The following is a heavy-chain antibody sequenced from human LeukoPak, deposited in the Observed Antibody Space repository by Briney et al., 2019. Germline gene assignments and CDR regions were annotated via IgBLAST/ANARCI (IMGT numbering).Heavy chain of an antibody. CDR2: INHSGST. CDR3: ARHRPSSGYYLFDY. D-gene: IGHD3-22*01. Sequence: KPSETLSLTCAVYGGSFSGYYWSWIRQPPGKGLEWIGEINHSGSTNYNPSLKSRVTISVDTSKNQFSLKLSSVTAADTAVYYCARHRPSSGYYLFDYWGQGTLVTVSS. V-gene: IGHV4-34*01. CDR1: GGSFSGYY. J-gene: IGHJ4*02.